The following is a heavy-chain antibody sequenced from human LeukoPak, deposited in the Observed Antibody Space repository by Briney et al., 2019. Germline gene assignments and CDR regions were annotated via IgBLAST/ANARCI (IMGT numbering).Heavy chain of an antibody. D-gene: IGHD5-12*01. Sequence: GGSLRLSCAASGFTVSSSFMSWVRQAPGKGLEWVSLIYRGGTTYVADSVKGRFTVSRDTSKYTLFLQMNSLRVEDTALYYCARPRDDDSGYYISWGQGSLVTVSA. CDR2: IYRGGTT. V-gene: IGHV3-53*01. J-gene: IGHJ5*02. CDR3: ARPRDDDSGYYIS. CDR1: GFTVSSSF.